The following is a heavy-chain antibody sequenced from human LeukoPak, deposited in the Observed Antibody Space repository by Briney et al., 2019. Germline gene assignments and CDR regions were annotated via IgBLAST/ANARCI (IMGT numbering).Heavy chain of an antibody. J-gene: IGHJ4*02. CDR2: INPNSGGT. CDR1: GYTFTGYY. D-gene: IGHD3-22*01. Sequence: ASVKVSFKASGYTFTGYYMHWVRQAPGQGVEWMGWINPNSGGTNYAQKFQGRVTMTRDTSISTAYMELSRLRSEDTAVYYCARDTYYDSSGYDYWGQGTLVTVSS. CDR3: ARDTYYDSSGYDY. V-gene: IGHV1-2*02.